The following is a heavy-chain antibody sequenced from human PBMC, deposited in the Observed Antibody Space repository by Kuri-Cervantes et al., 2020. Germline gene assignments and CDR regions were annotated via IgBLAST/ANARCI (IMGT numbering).Heavy chain of an antibody. D-gene: IGHD3-10*01. J-gene: IGHJ6*02. V-gene: IGHV3-30*01. CDR1: GFTFSSYA. CDR3: AKDPRPIYYGSDGMDV. CDR2: ISYDGSNK. Sequence: GESLKISCAASGFTFSSYAMHWVRQAPGKGLEWVAVISYDGSNKYYADSVKGRFTISRDNSKNTLYLQMNSLRAEDTAVYYCAKDPRPIYYGSDGMDVWGQGTTVTVSS.